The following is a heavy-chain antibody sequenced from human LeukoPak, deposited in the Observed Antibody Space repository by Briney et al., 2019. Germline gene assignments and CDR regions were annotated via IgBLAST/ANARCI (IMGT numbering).Heavy chain of an antibody. CDR1: GYSFISSW. CDR3: ARQYSNSWFPDC. J-gene: IGHJ4*02. D-gene: IGHD6-19*01. V-gene: IGHV5-51*01. CDR2: IYPGDSDT. Sequence: GESLKISCKGSGYSFISSWIGWVRQMPGKGLEWMGIIYPGDSDTRYSPSFQGQVTISADKSISTPFLQWSNRKASVTAIYYCARQYSNSWFPDCWGQGTLVSVSS.